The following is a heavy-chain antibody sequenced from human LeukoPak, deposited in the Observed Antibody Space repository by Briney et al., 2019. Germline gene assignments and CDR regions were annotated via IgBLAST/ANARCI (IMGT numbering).Heavy chain of an antibody. D-gene: IGHD2-15*01. CDR1: GGSISSYY. Sequence: PSETLSVTCTGSGGSISSYYWSWIRQPPGKGLEWIGYIYYSGSTNYNPSLKSRVTISVDTSKNQFSLKLSSVTAADTAVYYCARDRYPGYWGQGTLVTVSS. CDR2: IYYSGST. CDR3: ARDRYPGY. V-gene: IGHV4-59*01. J-gene: IGHJ4*02.